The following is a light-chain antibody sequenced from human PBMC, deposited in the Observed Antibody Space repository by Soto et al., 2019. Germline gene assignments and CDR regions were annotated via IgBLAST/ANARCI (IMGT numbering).Light chain of an antibody. CDR2: AAS. CDR3: QQYGSSLYT. V-gene: IGKV3-20*01. CDR1: QSFSSNY. J-gene: IGKJ5*01. Sequence: EFVLTQSPGTLSLSPGERVTLSCRASQSFSSNYLAWYQQKPGQAPRLLIYAASSRATGIPDRFSGSGSGTDFTLTISRLEPEDFAVYYCQQYGSSLYTLGQGTRLENK.